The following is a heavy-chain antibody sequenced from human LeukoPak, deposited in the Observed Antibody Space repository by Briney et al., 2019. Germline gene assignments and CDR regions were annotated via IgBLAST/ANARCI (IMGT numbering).Heavy chain of an antibody. CDR2: ISSSSSYI. V-gene: IGHV3-21*01. CDR3: ARVQLRVPYDY. D-gene: IGHD1-7*01. J-gene: IGHJ4*02. Sequence: GGSLRLSCAASGFTFSSYAMNWVRQAPGKGLEWVSSISSSSSYIYYADSVKGRFTISRDNAKNSLYLQMNSLRAEDTAVYYCARVQLRVPYDYWGQGTLVTVSS. CDR1: GFTFSSYA.